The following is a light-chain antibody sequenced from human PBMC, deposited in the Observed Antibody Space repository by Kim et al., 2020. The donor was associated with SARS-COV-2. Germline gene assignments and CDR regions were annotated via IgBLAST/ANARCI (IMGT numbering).Light chain of an antibody. V-gene: IGKV1-9*01. CDR3: QQLDTSPFT. J-gene: IGKJ3*01. Sequence: ASFGDRVTVSCRATQGIRNYLAWYQQKPGKAPKLLIYGASTLQSGVPSRFSGSGSGSEFTLTITSLQPEDFATYYCQQLDTSPFTFGPGTKVDIK. CDR1: QGIRNY. CDR2: GAS.